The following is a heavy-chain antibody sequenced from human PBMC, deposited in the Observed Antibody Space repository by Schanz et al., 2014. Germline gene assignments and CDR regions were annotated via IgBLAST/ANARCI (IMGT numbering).Heavy chain of an antibody. V-gene: IGHV4-4*02. D-gene: IGHD3-10*01. CDR2: IYHSGRT. CDR1: GGSISSSNW. J-gene: IGHJ6*03. CDR3: ARGAGGGSGTYYGAYYNYYYMDV. Sequence: QVQLQESGPGLVKPSGTLSLTCAVSGGSISSSNWWSWVRQPPGKGLEWIGEIYHSGRTNYNPSLKVRVTISVDKSNNEFSLKLVSVTAADTAVYYCARGAGGGSGTYYGAYYNYYYMDVWGKGTTVTVSS.